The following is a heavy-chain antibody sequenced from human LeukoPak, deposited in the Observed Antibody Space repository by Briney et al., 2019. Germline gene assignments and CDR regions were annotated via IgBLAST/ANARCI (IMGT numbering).Heavy chain of an antibody. Sequence: PGGTLRLSCAASGFTFNIYGMNWVRQAPGKGLEWVSGITGSGGSTYYADSVKGRFTISRDNSKNTLYLEVISLTAEDTAVYYCAKDDAWLRFGEWSQGTLVTVSS. CDR2: ITGSGGST. J-gene: IGHJ4*02. CDR3: AKDDAWLRFGE. CDR1: GFTFNIYG. V-gene: IGHV3-23*01. D-gene: IGHD3-10*01.